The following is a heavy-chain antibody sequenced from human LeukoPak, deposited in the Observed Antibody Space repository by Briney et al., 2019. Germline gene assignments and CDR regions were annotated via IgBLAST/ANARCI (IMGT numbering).Heavy chain of an antibody. V-gene: IGHV3-53*01. CDR2: IYIGGST. CDR1: GFNFRAYW. Sequence: PGGSLRLSCTASGFNFRAYWMGGVRQAPGKGLEWVSVIYIGGSTYYADCVKGGFTISRDNSKNTPYLQMNSLRAEETAVYYCARDPTFDFWGQGTLDRVSS. J-gene: IGHJ4*02. CDR3: ARDPTFDF.